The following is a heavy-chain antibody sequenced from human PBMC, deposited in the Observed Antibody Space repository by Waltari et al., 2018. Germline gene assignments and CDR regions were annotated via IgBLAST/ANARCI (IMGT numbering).Heavy chain of an antibody. V-gene: IGHV3-20*04. CDR2: SNWNGEST. D-gene: IGHD3-22*01. Sequence: EVQLLESGGNVVRPGGSLRLSCEVSGFKFDEFGMSWVRQVPGRGLECVSGSNWNGESTGEADSVKGRFIISRDNARNSMTLQMNNLRAEDTALYYCVRGYRHDALDLWCQGTMVTVSS. CDR3: VRGYRHDALDL. CDR1: GFKFDEFG. J-gene: IGHJ3*01.